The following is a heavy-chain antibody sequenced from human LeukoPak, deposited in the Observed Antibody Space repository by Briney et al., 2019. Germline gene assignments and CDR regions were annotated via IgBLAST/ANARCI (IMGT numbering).Heavy chain of an antibody. CDR1: GYTFTGYY. CDR2: INPNSGGT. Sequence: GASVKVSCKASGYTFTGYYMHWVRQAPGQGLEWMGRINPNSGGTNYAQKFQGRVTMTRDTSISTAYMELSRLRSDDTAVYYCAREIGGSLQQLVIDYWAREPWSPSPQ. V-gene: IGHV1-2*06. D-gene: IGHD6-13*01. CDR3: AREIGGSLQQLVIDY. J-gene: IGHJ4*02.